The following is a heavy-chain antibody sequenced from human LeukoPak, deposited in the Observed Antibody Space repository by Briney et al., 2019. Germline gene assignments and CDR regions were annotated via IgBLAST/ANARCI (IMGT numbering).Heavy chain of an antibody. CDR2: INHSGST. J-gene: IGHJ3*02. D-gene: IGHD6-13*01. CDR1: GGSFSGYY. CDR3: ARKGQQLVRGAFDI. V-gene: IGHV4-34*01. Sequence: SETLSLTCAVYGGSFSGYYWSWIRQPPGKGPEWIGEINHSGSTNYNPSLKSRVTISVDTSKNQFSLKLSSVTAADTAVYYCARKGQQLVRGAFDIWGQGTMVTVSS.